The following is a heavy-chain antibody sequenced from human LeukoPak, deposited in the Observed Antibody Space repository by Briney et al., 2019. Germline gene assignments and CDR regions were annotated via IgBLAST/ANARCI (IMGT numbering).Heavy chain of an antibody. Sequence: GGSLRLSCAASGFTVSSNYMSWVRQAPGKGLEWVAVISYAGSNTYYADPVKGRFTISRDNSKDTLYLQMNSLRAEDTAVYYCAKTERAGSPTNHLDYWGQGTLVTVSS. D-gene: IGHD6-19*01. J-gene: IGHJ4*02. CDR2: ISYAGSNT. V-gene: IGHV3-30*18. CDR1: GFTVSSNY. CDR3: AKTERAGSPTNHLDY.